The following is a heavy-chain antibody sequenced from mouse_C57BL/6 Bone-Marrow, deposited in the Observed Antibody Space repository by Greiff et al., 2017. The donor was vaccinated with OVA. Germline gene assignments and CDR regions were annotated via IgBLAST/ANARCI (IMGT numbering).Heavy chain of an antibody. CDR3: ARIHYGSSWFAY. D-gene: IGHD1-1*01. CDR2: IYPGSGST. CDR1: GYTFTSYW. Sequence: QVQLKQPGAELVKPGASVKMSCKASGYTFTSYWITWVKQRPGQGLEWIGDIYPGSGSTNYNEKFKSKATLTVDTSSSTAYMQLSSLTSEDSAVYYCARIHYGSSWFAYWGQGTLVTVSA. V-gene: IGHV1-55*01. J-gene: IGHJ3*01.